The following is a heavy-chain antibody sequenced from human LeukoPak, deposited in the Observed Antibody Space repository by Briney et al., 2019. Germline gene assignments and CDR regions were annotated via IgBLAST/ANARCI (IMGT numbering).Heavy chain of an antibody. CDR1: GDSISSGYY. J-gene: IGHJ5*02. Sequence: SSETLSLTCAVSGDSISSGYYWGWIRQPPGKGLEWIGSIYYSGSTSYNPSLKSRVTISVDTSKNQFSLKLSSVTAADTAVYYCTRNLTMGVAPRPHPQISWFDPWGQGTLVTVSS. CDR3: TRNLTMGVAPRPHPQISWFDP. V-gene: IGHV4-38-2*01. D-gene: IGHD3-16*01. CDR2: IYYSGST.